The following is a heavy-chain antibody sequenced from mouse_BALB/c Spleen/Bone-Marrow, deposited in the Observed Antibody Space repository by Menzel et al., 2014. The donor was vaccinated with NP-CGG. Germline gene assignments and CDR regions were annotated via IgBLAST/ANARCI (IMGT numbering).Heavy chain of an antibody. Sequence: EVQRVESGGGLVQPGGSLKLSCAASGFDFXRYWMSWVRQAPGKGLEWIGEINPDSSTIDYTPSLKDKFIMSRDNAKNTLYLQMSKVRSEDTALYYCARPPIRGVAYWGQGTLVTVSA. D-gene: IGHD1-1*01. J-gene: IGHJ3*01. CDR3: ARPPIRGVAY. CDR2: INPDSSTI. CDR1: GFDFXRYW. V-gene: IGHV4-1*02.